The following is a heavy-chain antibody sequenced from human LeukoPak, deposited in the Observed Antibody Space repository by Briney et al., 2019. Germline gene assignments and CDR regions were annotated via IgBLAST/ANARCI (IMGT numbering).Heavy chain of an antibody. Sequence: ASVKVSCKASGSSFTGYYIHWMRQAPAQGLEWMGWINPNSGHTGYAENFQGRVTMTRDTSISTVYMELSRLRYDDTAVYYCASSHDYGDYGGGYWGQGTLVTVSS. CDR2: INPNSGHT. J-gene: IGHJ4*02. V-gene: IGHV1-2*02. CDR1: GSSFTGYY. D-gene: IGHD4-17*01. CDR3: ASSHDYGDYGGGY.